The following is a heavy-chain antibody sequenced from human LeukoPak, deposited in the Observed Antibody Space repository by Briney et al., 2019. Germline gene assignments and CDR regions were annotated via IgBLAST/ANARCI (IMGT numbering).Heavy chain of an antibody. J-gene: IGHJ5*02. V-gene: IGHV3-7*04. CDR3: ARAFSSPNWFAP. CDR1: GFTFSSYW. Sequence: GGSLRLSCAASGFTFSSYWMNWVGQAPGKGLEWVANIKEDGSAKYYVDSLKGRFTISRDNAKNSLYLQMNSLRAEDTAVYYCARAFSSPNWFAPWGQGTLVTVSS. CDR2: IKEDGSAK. D-gene: IGHD6-13*01.